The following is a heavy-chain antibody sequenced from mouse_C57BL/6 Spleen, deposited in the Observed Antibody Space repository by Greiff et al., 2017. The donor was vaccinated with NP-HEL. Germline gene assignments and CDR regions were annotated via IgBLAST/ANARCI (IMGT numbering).Heavy chain of an antibody. CDR1: GYTFTDYY. J-gene: IGHJ4*01. V-gene: IGHV1-26*01. CDR2: INPNNGGT. D-gene: IGHD1-1*01. CDR3: ARSIADESTVVEGYYAMDY. Sequence: EVQLQQSGPELVKPGASVKISCKASGYTFTDYYMNWVKQSHGKSLEWIGDINPNNGGTSYNQKFKGKATLTVDKSSSTAYMELRSLTSEDSAVYYCARSIADESTVVEGYYAMDYWGQGTSVTVSS.